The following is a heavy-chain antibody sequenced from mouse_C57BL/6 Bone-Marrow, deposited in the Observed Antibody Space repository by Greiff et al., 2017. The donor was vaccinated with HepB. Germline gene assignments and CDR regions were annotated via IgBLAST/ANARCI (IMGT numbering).Heavy chain of an antibody. CDR2: IRLKSDNYAT. CDR3: TGPTIVSYFDY. CDR1: GFTFSNYW. D-gene: IGHD2-5*01. Sequence: EVKVEESGGGLVQPGGSMKLSCVASGFTFSNYWINWVRQSPEKGLEWVAQIRLKSDNYATHYAESVKGRFTISRDDSKSSVYLQMNNLRAEDTGIYYCTGPTIVSYFDYWGQGTTLTVSS. V-gene: IGHV6-3*01. J-gene: IGHJ2*01.